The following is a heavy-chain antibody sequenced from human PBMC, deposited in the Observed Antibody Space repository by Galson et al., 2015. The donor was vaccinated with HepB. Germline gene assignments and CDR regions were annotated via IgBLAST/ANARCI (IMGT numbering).Heavy chain of an antibody. D-gene: IGHD2-2*01. CDR1: GFTFDDYA. CDR3: AKDKSDLRLPAAIGPAFDI. V-gene: IGHV3-9*01. Sequence: SLRLSCAASGFTFDDYAMHWVRQAPGKGLEWVSGISWNSGSIGYADSVKGRFTISRDNAKNSLYLQMNSLRAEDTALYYCAKDKSDLRLPAAIGPAFDIWGQGTMVTVSS. J-gene: IGHJ3*02. CDR2: ISWNSGSI.